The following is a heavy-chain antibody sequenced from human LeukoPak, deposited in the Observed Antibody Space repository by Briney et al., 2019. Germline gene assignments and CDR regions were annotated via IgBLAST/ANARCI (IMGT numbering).Heavy chain of an antibody. V-gene: IGHV3-21*01. CDR1: GFTFSSCS. J-gene: IGHJ4*02. D-gene: IGHD1-26*01. CDR3: ARDGPPSGSYFYFDY. CDR2: ISSSSSYI. Sequence: GGSLRLSCAASGFTFSSCSMNWVRQAPGKGLEWVSSISSSSSYIDYADSGKGRFTIPRDNAKNSLYLQMNSLRAEDTAVYYCARDGPPSGSYFYFDYWGQGTLVTVSS.